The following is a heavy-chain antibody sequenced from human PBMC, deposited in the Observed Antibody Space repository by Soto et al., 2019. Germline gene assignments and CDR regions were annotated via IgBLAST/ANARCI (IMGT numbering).Heavy chain of an antibody. V-gene: IGHV3-23*01. D-gene: IGHD2-15*01. CDR3: AKDPSTGGADY. CDR1: GFIWSEYA. CDR2: LSKDGANE. Sequence: GSLRLSGTASGFIWSEYAMNWVRHTPGAGLEWVSTLSKDGANEHYVDSVKGRFTISRDDAKNTLYLQMNSLRAEDTAMYYCAKDPSTGGADYWGQGTQVTVSS. J-gene: IGHJ4*02.